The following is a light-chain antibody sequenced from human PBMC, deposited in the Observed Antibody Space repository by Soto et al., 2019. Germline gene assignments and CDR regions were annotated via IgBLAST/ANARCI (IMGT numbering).Light chain of an antibody. J-gene: IGKJ1*01. CDR1: QSISSW. V-gene: IGKV1-5*03. CDR3: QQYNDYWT. Sequence: DIQMTQSPSTVSASVGDRIRITCRASQSISSWLAWYQQKPGKAPKLLIYKASSLESGVPSRFSGSGSGTEFTLTISSLQPDDFATYYCQQYNDYWTFGQGTKVEIK. CDR2: KAS.